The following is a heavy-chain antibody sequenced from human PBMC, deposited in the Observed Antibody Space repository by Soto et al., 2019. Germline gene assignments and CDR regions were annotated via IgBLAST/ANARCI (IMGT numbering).Heavy chain of an antibody. Sequence: VGSLRLSCAASGFIFRNHVLNWVRQAPGKGLEWVSAIDNSGDGSFYADSVKGRFIISRDNSKDTVFLHMNNLRPEDTAFYYCAKIPSRGMIFGAGSWGQGTLVTVSS. CDR1: GFIFRNHV. D-gene: IGHD3-3*01. CDR3: AKIPSRGMIFGAGS. CDR2: IDNSGDGS. J-gene: IGHJ5*02. V-gene: IGHV3-23*05.